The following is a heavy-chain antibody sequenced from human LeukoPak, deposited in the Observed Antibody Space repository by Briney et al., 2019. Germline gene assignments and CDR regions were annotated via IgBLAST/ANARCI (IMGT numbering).Heavy chain of an antibody. CDR3: ARRRGGLYDAFDI. J-gene: IGHJ3*02. V-gene: IGHV3-48*03. CDR1: GFTFSSYE. Sequence: GGPLRLSCAASGFTFSSYEMNWVRQAPGKGLEWVSYISSSGSTIYYADSVKGRFTISRDNAKNSLYLQMNSLRAEDTAVYYCARRRGGLYDAFDIWGQGTMATVSS. CDR2: ISSSGSTI. D-gene: IGHD2-15*01.